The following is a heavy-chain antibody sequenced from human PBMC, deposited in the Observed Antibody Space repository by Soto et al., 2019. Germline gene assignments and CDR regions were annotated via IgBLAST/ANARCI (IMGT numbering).Heavy chain of an antibody. CDR1: GFTFSSFA. CDR2: ISGGSSGT. V-gene: IGHV3-23*01. CDR3: AKRIAVAESFDY. D-gene: IGHD6-19*01. Sequence: PGGSLRLSCAASGFTFSSFAMNWVRQAPGKGLEWVSAISGGSSGTYYADSVKGRFTISRDNSKNTLYLQMNSLRAEDTAVYYCAKRIAVAESFDYWGQGTLVTVSS. J-gene: IGHJ4*02.